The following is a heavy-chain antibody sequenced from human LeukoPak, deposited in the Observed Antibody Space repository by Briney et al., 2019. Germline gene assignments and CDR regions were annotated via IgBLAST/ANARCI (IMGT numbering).Heavy chain of an antibody. V-gene: IGHV5-51*01. D-gene: IGHD1-7*01. Sequence: GESLKISCKGSGYSFTSYWIGWVRQMPGKGLEWMGIIYPGDSDTRYSPSFQGQVTISADKSISTAYLQWSSLKASDTAMYYCARHVYNWNFLRPRRPYGMDVWGQGTTVTVSS. CDR3: ARHVYNWNFLRPRRPYGMDV. CDR1: GYSFTSYW. J-gene: IGHJ6*02. CDR2: IYPGDSDT.